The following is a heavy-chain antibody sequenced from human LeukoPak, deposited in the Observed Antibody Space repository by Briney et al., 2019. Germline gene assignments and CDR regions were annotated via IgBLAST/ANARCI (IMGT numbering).Heavy chain of an antibody. J-gene: IGHJ5*02. D-gene: IGHD4-11*01. Sequence: ASVKVSCKASGYTFTSYYMHWVRQAPGQGLEWMGIVNPSGGSTSYAQKFQGRVTMTRDMSTSTVYMELSSLRSEDTAVYYCAREGADYMGQNNWFDPWGQGTLVTVSS. CDR2: VNPSGGST. V-gene: IGHV1-46*01. CDR3: AREGADYMGQNNWFDP. CDR1: GYTFTSYY.